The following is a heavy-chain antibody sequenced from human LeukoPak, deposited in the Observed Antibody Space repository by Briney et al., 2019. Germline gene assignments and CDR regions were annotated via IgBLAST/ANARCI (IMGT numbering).Heavy chain of an antibody. CDR2: ISGSGGST. D-gene: IGHD3-10*01. V-gene: IGHV3-23*01. Sequence: GGSLRLSCAASGFTFSSYSMSWVRQAPGKGLEWVSAISGSGGSTYYADSVKGRFTISRDNSKNTLYLQMNSLRAEDTAVYYCAKDLVSGSGSYYTDYWGQGTLVTVSS. J-gene: IGHJ4*02. CDR3: AKDLVSGSGSYYTDY. CDR1: GFTFSSYS.